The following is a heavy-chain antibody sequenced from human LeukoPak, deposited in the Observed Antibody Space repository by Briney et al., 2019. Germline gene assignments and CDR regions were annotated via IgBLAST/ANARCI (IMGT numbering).Heavy chain of an antibody. Sequence: SETLSLTCAVSGYSISSGYYWGWIRQSPGKGLEWVGSIYHSGSTHYNPSLKSRVTISVDTSKNQFSLKLSSVTAADTAVYYCARHMTPSYSDYWGQGTLVTVSS. J-gene: IGHJ4*02. V-gene: IGHV4-38-2*01. CDR3: ARHMTPSYSDY. CDR2: IYHSGST. CDR1: GYSISSGYY. D-gene: IGHD2-21*01.